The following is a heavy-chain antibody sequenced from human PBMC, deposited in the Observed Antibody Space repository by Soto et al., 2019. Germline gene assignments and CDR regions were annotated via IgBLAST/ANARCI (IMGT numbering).Heavy chain of an antibody. CDR2: ISNNGINK. V-gene: IGHV3-30-3*01. CDR1: GFTFSSYT. J-gene: IGHJ4*02. CDR3: AREWSISVAAPGY. Sequence: QVQLVESGGGVVQSGRYLRLSCVASGFTFSSYTMYWVREAPGKGLEWVAGISNNGINKDYVDSVKGRFTISRDNSNNTLNLQMNSLRREDTGIYYCAREWSISVAAPGYWGQGTLVTVSS. D-gene: IGHD6-19*01.